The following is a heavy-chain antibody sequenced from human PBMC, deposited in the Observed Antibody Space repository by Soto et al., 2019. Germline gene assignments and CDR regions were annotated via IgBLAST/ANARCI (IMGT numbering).Heavy chain of an antibody. Sequence: GGSLRLSCAASGFTFSNAWMNWVRQAPGKGLEWVGRIKSKTDGGTTDYAAPVKGRFTISRDDSKNTLYLQMNSLKTEDTAVYCCTTSSPSSGWPLTLDYWGQGTLVTVSS. J-gene: IGHJ4*02. D-gene: IGHD6-19*01. CDR2: IKSKTDGGTT. V-gene: IGHV3-15*07. CDR1: GFTFSNAW. CDR3: TTSSPSSGWPLTLDY.